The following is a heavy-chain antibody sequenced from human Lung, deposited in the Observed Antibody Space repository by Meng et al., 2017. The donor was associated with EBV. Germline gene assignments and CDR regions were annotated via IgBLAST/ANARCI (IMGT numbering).Heavy chain of an antibody. CDR1: GCSVSSSY. V-gene: IGHV3-23*04. D-gene: IGHD3-10*01. CDR3: AKVLLWFGGEIDY. J-gene: IGHJ4*02. Sequence: EVQLVASGGGLSRPGGSLRPSCEASGCSVSSSYMGGVSQAPGKGLELASAISGSGGSTYYADSVKGRFTISRDNSKNTLYLQMNSLRAEDTAVYYCAKVLLWFGGEIDYWGQGTLVTVSS. CDR2: ISGSGGST.